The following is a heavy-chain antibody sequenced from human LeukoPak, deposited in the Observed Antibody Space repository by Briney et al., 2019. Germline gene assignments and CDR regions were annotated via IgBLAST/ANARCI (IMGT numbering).Heavy chain of an antibody. Sequence: SETLSLTCAVYGGSFSGYYWSWIRQPPGKGLEWIGEINHSGSTNYNPSLKSRVTISVDTFKNQFSLKLSSVTAADTAVYYCARGSTWIQLWSTPKYFDHWGQGTLVTVSS. CDR3: ARGSTWIQLWSTPKYFDH. J-gene: IGHJ4*02. V-gene: IGHV4-34*01. D-gene: IGHD5-18*01. CDR2: INHSGST. CDR1: GGSFSGYY.